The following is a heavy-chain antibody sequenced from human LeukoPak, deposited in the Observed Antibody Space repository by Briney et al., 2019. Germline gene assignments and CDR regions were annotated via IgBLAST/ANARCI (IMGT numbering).Heavy chain of an antibody. J-gene: IGHJ5*02. CDR1: GYTFTSYY. CDR3: ARGRYCSSTSCYKPTIPRFDP. Sequence: GASVKVSCKASGYTFTSYYMHWVRQAPGQGLEWMGIINPSGGSTSYAQKFQGRVTITRDTSASTAYMELSSLRSEDTAVYYCARGRYCSSTSCYKPTIPRFDPWGQGTLVTVSS. D-gene: IGHD2-2*02. CDR2: INPSGGST. V-gene: IGHV1-46*01.